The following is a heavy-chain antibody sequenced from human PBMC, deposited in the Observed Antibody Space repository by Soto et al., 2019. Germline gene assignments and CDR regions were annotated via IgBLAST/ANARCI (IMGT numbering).Heavy chain of an antibody. Sequence: GASVKVSCKASGYTFTSYGISWVRQAPGQGLEWMGWISAYNGNTNYAQKLQGRVTMTTDTSTSTAYMELRSLRSDDTAVYYCARVGADILTGYWKNWFDPWGQGTLVTVSS. J-gene: IGHJ5*02. CDR3: ARVGADILTGYWKNWFDP. CDR1: GYTFTSYG. D-gene: IGHD3-9*01. CDR2: ISAYNGNT. V-gene: IGHV1-18*01.